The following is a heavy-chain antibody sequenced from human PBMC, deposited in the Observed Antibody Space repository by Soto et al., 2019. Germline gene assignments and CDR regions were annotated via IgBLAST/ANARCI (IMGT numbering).Heavy chain of an antibody. CDR1: GFTFSSYN. CDR3: ASPLIVAAGTAKTFFDY. Sequence: PGGSLRLSCAASGFTFSSYNMNWVRQAPGKGLEWVSYISSSSSTIYYADSVKGRFTISRDNAKNSLYLQMNSLRDEDTAVYYCASPLIVAAGTAKTFFDYWGQGTLVTVSS. J-gene: IGHJ4*02. D-gene: IGHD6-13*01. V-gene: IGHV3-48*02. CDR2: ISSSSSTI.